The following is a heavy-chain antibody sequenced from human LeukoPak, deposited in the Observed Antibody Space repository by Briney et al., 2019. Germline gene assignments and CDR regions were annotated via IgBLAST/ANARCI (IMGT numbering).Heavy chain of an antibody. CDR2: IIPIFGTA. CDR1: GGTFSRYA. J-gene: IGHJ5*02. V-gene: IGHV1-69*05. CDR3: ARVDPVGHWFDP. Sequence: GASVKVSCKASGGTFSRYAISWVRQAPGQGLEWMGGIIPIFGTANYAQKFQGRVTITTDESTSTAYMELSSLRSEDTAVYYCARVDPVGHWFDPWGQGTLVTVSS.